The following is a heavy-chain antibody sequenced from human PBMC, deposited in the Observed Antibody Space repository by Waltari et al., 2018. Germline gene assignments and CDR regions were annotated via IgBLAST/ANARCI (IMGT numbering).Heavy chain of an antibody. D-gene: IGHD6-6*01. CDR2: IYPSGAP. Sequence: QVQLQESGPGLVKPSETLSLTCAVSGYSISSGYYWGWIRQPPGRGLEWIGSIYPSGAPSSSPCLKSRVTISVGTSKNQFALKLSSVTAADTAVYYCARHPRSIIAARPHWYFDLWGRGTLVTVSS. CDR3: ARHPRSIIAARPHWYFDL. CDR1: GYSISSGYY. V-gene: IGHV4-38-2*01. J-gene: IGHJ2*01.